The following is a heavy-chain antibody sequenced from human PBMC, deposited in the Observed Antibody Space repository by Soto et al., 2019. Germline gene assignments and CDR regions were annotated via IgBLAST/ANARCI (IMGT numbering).Heavy chain of an antibody. V-gene: IGHV4-39*01. D-gene: IGHD6-6*01. CDR1: GGSISISNDY. J-gene: IGHJ5*02. CDR3: ATYSGSSGWFDP. CDR2: IYYSGST. Sequence: SEALSLTCTGSGGSISISNDYGGWIRQPPGKGLEWIGIIYYSGSTNYDPSLMSRVTISVDTSKNQFSLKLNSVTAADTAVYYCATYSGSSGWFDPWGQGTLVPVSS.